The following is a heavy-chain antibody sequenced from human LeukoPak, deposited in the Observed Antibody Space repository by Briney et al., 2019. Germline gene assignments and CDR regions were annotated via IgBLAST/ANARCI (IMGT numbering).Heavy chain of an antibody. D-gene: IGHD3-22*01. Sequence: SETLSLTCTVSGDSMDSYYWTWVRQPAGKGLEWIGRIYTSGSPKYNPSLKSRVTMSLDTCKNQFSLSLRSVTAADTAVYYCATFYHYDSTGQFDYWGQGTLVTVSS. V-gene: IGHV4-4*07. CDR2: IYTSGSP. J-gene: IGHJ4*02. CDR1: GDSMDSYY. CDR3: ATFYHYDSTGQFDY.